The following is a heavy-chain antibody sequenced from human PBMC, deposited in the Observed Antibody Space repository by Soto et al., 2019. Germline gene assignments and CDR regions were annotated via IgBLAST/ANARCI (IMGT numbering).Heavy chain of an antibody. J-gene: IGHJ6*02. D-gene: IGHD3-10*01. CDR2: INPNSGGT. CDR1: GYTFTGYY. Sequence: ASVKVSCKASGYTFTGYYMHWVRQAPGQGLEWMGWINPNSGGTNYAQKFQGWVTMTRDTSISTAYMELSRLRSDDTAVYYCARDGMVRGVITKYYGMDVWGQGTTVTVSS. CDR3: ARDGMVRGVITKYYGMDV. V-gene: IGHV1-2*04.